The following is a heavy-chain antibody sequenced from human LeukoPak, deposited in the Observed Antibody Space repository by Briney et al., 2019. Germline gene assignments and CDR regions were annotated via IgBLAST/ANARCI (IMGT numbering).Heavy chain of an antibody. V-gene: IGHV3-7*01. D-gene: IGHD6-19*01. J-gene: IGHJ4*02. Sequence: GGSLRLSCAASGFTFSSYWMSWVRQAPGKGLEWVANIKQDGSEKYYVDSVKGRFTISRDNAKNSLYLQMNSLRAEDTAVYYCARLLKRRYSSGWWNWGQGTLVTVPS. CDR1: GFTFSSYW. CDR2: IKQDGSEK. CDR3: ARLLKRRYSSGWWN.